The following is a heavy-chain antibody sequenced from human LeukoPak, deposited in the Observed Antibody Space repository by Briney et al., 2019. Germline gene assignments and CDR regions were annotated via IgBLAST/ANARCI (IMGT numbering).Heavy chain of an antibody. CDR1: GFTFSSYA. D-gene: IGHD2-2*02. Sequence: GGSLRLCCAASGFTFSSYAMHWVRQSPGKGLEWVAVISYDGLYKYSADSVQDRFNISRDNSKNTLYLQMNSLRAEDTAVYYCAKVAKGYCSSTSCYNFDYWGQGTLVTVSS. V-gene: IGHV3-30*18. J-gene: IGHJ4*02. CDR3: AKVAKGYCSSTSCYNFDY. CDR2: ISYDGLYK.